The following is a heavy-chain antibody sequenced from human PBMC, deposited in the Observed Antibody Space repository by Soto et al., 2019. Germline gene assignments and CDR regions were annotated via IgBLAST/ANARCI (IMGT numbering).Heavy chain of an antibody. D-gene: IGHD3-22*01. Sequence: PSETLSLTCTVSGGSISSYHWSWIRQPPGKGLEWIGYIYYSGSTNYNHSLKSRVTISVDTSKNQFSLKLSSVTAADTAVYYCARDFLKDSSPPVWGQLTLVTVAS. CDR2: IYYSGST. J-gene: IGHJ4*02. CDR3: ARDFLKDSSPPV. CDR1: GGSISSYH. V-gene: IGHV4-59*12.